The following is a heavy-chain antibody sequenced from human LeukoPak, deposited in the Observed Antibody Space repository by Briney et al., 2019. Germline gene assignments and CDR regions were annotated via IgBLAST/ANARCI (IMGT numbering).Heavy chain of an antibody. CDR1: GGSISSGDYY. Sequence: PSETLSLTCTVSGGSISSGDYYWSWIRQPPGKGLEWIGYIYYSGSTYHNPSLKSRVTISVDTSKNQFSLKLSSVTAADTAVYYCARGSGPRGYYFDYWGQGTLVTVSS. D-gene: IGHD2-15*01. CDR3: ARGSGPRGYYFDY. J-gene: IGHJ4*02. V-gene: IGHV4-30-4*01. CDR2: IYYSGST.